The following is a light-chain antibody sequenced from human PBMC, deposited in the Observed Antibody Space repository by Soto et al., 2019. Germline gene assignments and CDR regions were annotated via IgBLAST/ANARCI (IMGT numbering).Light chain of an antibody. CDR2: AAS. CDR1: QIVSGTY. J-gene: IGKJ4*01. Sequence: DIVLTQSPDTLSLSPGESATLSCRASQIVSGTYLAWYQQKLGQSPRLLIYAASTRATGVPDRFSGSGSGTDFTLTISRLEPEDFAVYYCQHYGSSPLTFGGGTKVEIK. CDR3: QHYGSSPLT. V-gene: IGKV3-20*01.